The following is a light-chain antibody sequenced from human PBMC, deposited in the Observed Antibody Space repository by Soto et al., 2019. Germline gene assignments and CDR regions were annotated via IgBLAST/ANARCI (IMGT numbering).Light chain of an antibody. CDR1: SSNIGNNY. V-gene: IGLV1-51*01. Sequence: QSVLTQPPSVSAAPGQKVPISCSGSSSNIGNNYVSWYQQLPGTAPKLLIYDNNKRPSGIPDRFSGSRSGTSATLGITGLQTWDEADYYCGTWDSSLSVVLFGGGTKLTVL. CDR3: GTWDSSLSVVL. CDR2: DNN. J-gene: IGLJ2*01.